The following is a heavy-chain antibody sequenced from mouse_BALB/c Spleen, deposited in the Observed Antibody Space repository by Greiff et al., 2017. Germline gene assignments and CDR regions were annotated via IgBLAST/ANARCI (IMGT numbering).Heavy chain of an antibody. V-gene: IGHV1-9*01. CDR2: ILPGSGST. CDR1: GYTFSSYW. D-gene: IGHD1-1*01. J-gene: IGHJ4*01. Sequence: QVQLQQSGAELMKPGASVKISCKATGYTFSSYWIEWVKQRPGHGLEWIGEILPGSGSTNYNEKFKGKATFTADTSSNTAYMQLSSLTSEDSAVYYCARFWYYGSSPYAMDYWGQGTSVTVSS. CDR3: ARFWYYGSSPYAMDY.